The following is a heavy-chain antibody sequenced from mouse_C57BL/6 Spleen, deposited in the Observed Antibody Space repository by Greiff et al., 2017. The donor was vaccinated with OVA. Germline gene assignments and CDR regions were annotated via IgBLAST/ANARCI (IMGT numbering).Heavy chain of an antibody. CDR3: ARQGYYGSRGFDY. D-gene: IGHD1-1*01. Sequence: EVQLVESGGGLVKPGGSLKLSCAASGFTFSDYGMHWVRQAPEKGLEWVAYISSGSSTIYYADTVKGRFTISRDNAKNTLFLQMTSLRSEDTAMYYGARQGYYGSRGFDYWGQGTTLTVSS. J-gene: IGHJ2*01. V-gene: IGHV5-17*01. CDR2: ISSGSSTI. CDR1: GFTFSDYG.